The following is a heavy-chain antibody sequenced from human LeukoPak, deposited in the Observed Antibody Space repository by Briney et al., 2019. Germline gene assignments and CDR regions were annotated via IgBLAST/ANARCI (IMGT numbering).Heavy chain of an antibody. J-gene: IGHJ4*02. CDR2: IYYSGST. CDR3: ARRGYCSVSSCYAGGGFDY. Sequence: SETLSLTCTVSGGSISSYYWSWIRQPPGEGLEWIGSIYYSGSTNYNPSLKSRVTISEDTSKNQFSLKLSSVTAADTAVYYCARRGYCSVSSCYAGGGFDYWGQGTLVTVSS. D-gene: IGHD2-15*01. CDR1: GGSISSYY. V-gene: IGHV4-59*08.